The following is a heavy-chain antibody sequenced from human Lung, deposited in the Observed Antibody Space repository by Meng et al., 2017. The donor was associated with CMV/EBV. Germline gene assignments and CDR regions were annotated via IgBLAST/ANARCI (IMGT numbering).Heavy chain of an antibody. J-gene: IGHJ1*01. V-gene: IGHV4-4*02. CDR2: IPHRGSS. Sequence: HVQLRESGPARGKPSETLSLTCAVSGDSITNHNWWAWVRQPPGKGLEWIGEIPHRGSSAYNPSLKSRVSMSIDKSKNQFSLKLTSVTAADTAVYHCLRRSGGSVWGQGTLVTVSS. CDR1: GDSITNHNW. D-gene: IGHD3-10*01. CDR3: LRRSGGSV.